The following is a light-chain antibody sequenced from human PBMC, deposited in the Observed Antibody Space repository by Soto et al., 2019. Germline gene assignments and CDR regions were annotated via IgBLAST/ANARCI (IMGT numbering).Light chain of an antibody. J-gene: IGKJ1*01. CDR2: GAS. CDR3: QQYNNWPTWT. CDR1: QSVSSN. Sequence: EIVMTQSPATLSVSPGERATLSCRASQSVSSNLAWYQQKPGQAPRLLIYGASTRATGIPARFSGSGSGTEFTLTISSLQSEDFAVYYCQQYNNWPTWTFGHGTKVDIX. V-gene: IGKV3-15*01.